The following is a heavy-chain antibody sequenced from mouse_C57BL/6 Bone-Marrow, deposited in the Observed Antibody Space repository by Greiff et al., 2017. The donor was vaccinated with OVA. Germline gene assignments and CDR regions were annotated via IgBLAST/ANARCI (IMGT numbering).Heavy chain of an antibody. J-gene: IGHJ4*01. D-gene: IGHD1-1*01. CDR3: ARLLRCAMDY. CDR2: INPSSGYT. CDR1: GYTFTSYT. Sequence: VQLQQSGAELARPGASVKMSCKASGYTFTSYTMHWVKQRPGQGLEWIGDINPSSGYTKYNQKFKDKATLTADKSSSTAYMQLSSLTSEDSAVYYCARLLRCAMDYWGQGTSVTVSS. V-gene: IGHV1-4*01.